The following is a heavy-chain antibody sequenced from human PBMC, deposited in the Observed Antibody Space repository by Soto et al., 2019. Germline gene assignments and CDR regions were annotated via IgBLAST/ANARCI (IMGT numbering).Heavy chain of an antibody. V-gene: IGHV3-23*01. Sequence: VGSLRLSCAASGFTFSSYAMSWVRQAPGKGLEWVSAISGSGGSTYYADSVKGRFTISRDNSKNTLYLQMNSLRAEDTAVYYCAKDLPREQHETYYYYYGMEVWGQGTTVTVSS. CDR2: ISGSGGST. CDR1: GFTFSSYA. CDR3: AKDLPREQHETYYYYYGMEV. J-gene: IGHJ6*02. D-gene: IGHD6-13*01.